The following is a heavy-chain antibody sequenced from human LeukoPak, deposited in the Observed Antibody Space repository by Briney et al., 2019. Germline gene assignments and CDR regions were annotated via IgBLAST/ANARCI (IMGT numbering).Heavy chain of an antibody. CDR2: INSDGSST. Sequence: GGSLRLSCAASGFTFSSYWMHWVRQAPGKGLLWVSRINSDGSSTSYADSVKGRFTISRDNAKNTLYLQMNSLRAEDTAVYYCARDYYGSGSYYEYPDYWGQGTLDTVSS. J-gene: IGHJ4*02. D-gene: IGHD3-10*01. CDR1: GFTFSSYW. V-gene: IGHV3-74*01. CDR3: ARDYYGSGSYYEYPDY.